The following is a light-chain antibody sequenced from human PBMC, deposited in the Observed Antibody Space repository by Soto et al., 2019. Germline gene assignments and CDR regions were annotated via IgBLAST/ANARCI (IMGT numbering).Light chain of an antibody. J-gene: IGKJ2*01. CDR1: QSVSSTS. CDR3: QQYGGSPPKYT. Sequence: EIVLTQSPGTLSLSPGERAALSCRASQSVSSTSLAWYQQKPGQAPRLLIYDASSRATDIPDRFSGSGSGTDFTLTISGLEPEDFAVYYCQQYGGSPPKYTFGQGTKLEIK. CDR2: DAS. V-gene: IGKV3-20*01.